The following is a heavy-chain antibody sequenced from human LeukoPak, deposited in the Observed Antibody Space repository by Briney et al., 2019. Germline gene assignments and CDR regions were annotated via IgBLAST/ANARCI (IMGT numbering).Heavy chain of an antibody. D-gene: IGHD3-3*01. Sequence: PGGSLRLSCAASGFTFSSYWMHWVCQAPGKGLVWVSRINTDGSSTSYADSVKGRLTISRDNAKNTLYLQMNSLRAEDTAVYYCARDLEGGAFDIWGQGTMVTVSS. V-gene: IGHV3-74*01. J-gene: IGHJ3*02. CDR3: ARDLEGGAFDI. CDR1: GFTFSSYW. CDR2: INTDGSST.